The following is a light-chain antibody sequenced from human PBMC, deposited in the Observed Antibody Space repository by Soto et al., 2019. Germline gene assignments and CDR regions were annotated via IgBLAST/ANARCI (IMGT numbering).Light chain of an antibody. CDR1: SSDVGGYNY. CDR3: SSYAISSTLYV. Sequence: QSALTQPASVSGSPGQSITISCTGTSSDVGGYNYVSWYQQHPGKAPKLMIYHVSNRPSGVSNRFSGSKSGNTASLTISGLQAEDEADYYCSSYAISSTLYVFGAGTKVTVL. J-gene: IGLJ1*01. CDR2: HVS. V-gene: IGLV2-14*03.